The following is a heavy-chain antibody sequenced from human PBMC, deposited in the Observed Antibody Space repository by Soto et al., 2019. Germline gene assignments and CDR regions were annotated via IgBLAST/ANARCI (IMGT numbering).Heavy chain of an antibody. CDR2: ITGGGGKT. D-gene: IGHD3-10*01. CDR3: AKGILSDYYGSGTYDY. V-gene: IGHV3-23*01. J-gene: IGHJ4*02. CDR1: GFTFSDYA. Sequence: EVQLLESGGGLIQPGGSLRLSCAASGFTFSDYAMTWVRQAPGKGLEWVSVITGGGGKTFYADYVKGRFSISRDNSKNTVYLEINSLRAEDTAVYYCAKGILSDYYGSGTYDYWGQGTLVTVSS.